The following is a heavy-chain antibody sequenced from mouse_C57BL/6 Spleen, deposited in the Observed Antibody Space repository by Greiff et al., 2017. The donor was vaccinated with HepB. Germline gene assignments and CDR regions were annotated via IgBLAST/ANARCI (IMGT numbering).Heavy chain of an antibody. D-gene: IGHD4-1*01. V-gene: IGHV1-64*01. CDR3: ARGELGHWYFDV. Sequence: VQLQQSGAELVKPGASVKLSCKASGYTFTSYWMHWVKQRPGQGLEWIGMIHPNSGSTNYNEKFKSKATLTVDKSSSTAYMQLSSLTSEDSAVYYCARGELGHWYFDVWGTGTTVTVSS. CDR2: IHPNSGST. CDR1: GYTFTSYW. J-gene: IGHJ1*03.